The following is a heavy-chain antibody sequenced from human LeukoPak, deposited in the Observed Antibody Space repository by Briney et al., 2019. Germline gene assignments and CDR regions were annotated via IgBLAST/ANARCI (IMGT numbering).Heavy chain of an antibody. V-gene: IGHV4-34*01. CDR2: INHSGST. CDR1: GGSFSGYY. Sequence: SSETLSLTCAVYGGSFSGYYWSWLRQPPGKGLEWIGEINHSGSTNYNPSLKSRVTISVDTPKKQFSLKLSSVTAADTAVYYCARAVVVAASRYYYIDVWGKGTTVTVSS. CDR3: ARAVVVAASRYYYIDV. J-gene: IGHJ6*03. D-gene: IGHD2-15*01.